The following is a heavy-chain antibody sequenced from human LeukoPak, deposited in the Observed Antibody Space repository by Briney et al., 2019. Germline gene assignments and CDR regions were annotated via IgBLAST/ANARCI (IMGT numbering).Heavy chain of an antibody. V-gene: IGHV4-59*01. CDR3: ARDRNYDSIGYSPPYYYYYGMDV. CDR1: GGSISSYY. CDR2: IYYSGST. Sequence: SETLSLTCTVSGGSISSYYWSWIRQPPGKGLEWIGYIYYSGSTNYNPSLKSRVTISVDTSKNQFSLKLSSVTAADTAVYYCARDRNYDSIGYSPPYYYYYGMDVWGQGTTVTVSS. J-gene: IGHJ6*02. D-gene: IGHD3-22*01.